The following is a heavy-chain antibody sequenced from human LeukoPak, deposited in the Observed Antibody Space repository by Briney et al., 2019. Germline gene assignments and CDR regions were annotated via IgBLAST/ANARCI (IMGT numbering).Heavy chain of an antibody. Sequence: SETLSLTCTVSGGSISNSYWSWIRQPPGKGLQWIGNIYYSGSTNYNPSLKSRVTMSVDTSKNQFSLKLSSVTAADTAVYYCARDSGSSGSYLSPLFDYWGQGTLVTVSS. J-gene: IGHJ4*02. CDR1: GGSISNSY. V-gene: IGHV4-59*01. CDR2: IYYSGST. CDR3: ARDSGSSGSYLSPLFDY. D-gene: IGHD1-26*01.